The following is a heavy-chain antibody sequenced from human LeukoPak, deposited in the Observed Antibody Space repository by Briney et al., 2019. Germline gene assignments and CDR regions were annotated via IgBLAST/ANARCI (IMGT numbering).Heavy chain of an antibody. V-gene: IGHV1-18*01. CDR1: GYTFTSYG. CDR2: ISAYNGNT. J-gene: IGHJ4*02. CDR3: ARAIVLMVYSDFDY. D-gene: IGHD2-8*01. Sequence: GASVKVSCKASGYTFTSYGISWVRQAPGQGLEWMGWISAYNGNTNYAQKLQGRVTMTTDTSTSTAYMELRSLRPDDTAAYYCARAIVLMVYSDFDYWGQGTLVTVSS.